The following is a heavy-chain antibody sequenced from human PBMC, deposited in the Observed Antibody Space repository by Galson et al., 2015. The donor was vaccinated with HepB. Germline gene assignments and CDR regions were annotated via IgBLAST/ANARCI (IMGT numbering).Heavy chain of an antibody. D-gene: IGHD1-1*01. J-gene: IGHJ6*03. Sequence: LSLTCTVSGVSISSGGHYWSWIRQHPGKGLEWIGSIYYSGSTHHNPSLQSRVTISVDPSKDQFFLMLSSVTAADTAVYYCASNLERYFYYYYMDVWGKGTTVTVSS. CDR1: GVSISSGGHY. CDR2: IYYSGST. V-gene: IGHV4-31*03. CDR3: ASNLERYFYYYYMDV.